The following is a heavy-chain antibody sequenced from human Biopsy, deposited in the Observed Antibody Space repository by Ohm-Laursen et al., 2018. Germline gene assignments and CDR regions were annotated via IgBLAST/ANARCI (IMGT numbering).Heavy chain of an antibody. Sequence: ASVKVSCKASGGTFSSYVISWVRQAPGQGLEWMGRIIPTFDTPTYAPDFQGRVTFTADKSTGTAHLDLSRLRPEDTAIYYCAGGAAKGNPYDHWGQGTLVTVSS. CDR3: AGGAAKGNPYDH. CDR1: GGTFSSYV. D-gene: IGHD3-10*01. CDR2: IIPTFDTP. V-gene: IGHV1-69*06. J-gene: IGHJ5*02.